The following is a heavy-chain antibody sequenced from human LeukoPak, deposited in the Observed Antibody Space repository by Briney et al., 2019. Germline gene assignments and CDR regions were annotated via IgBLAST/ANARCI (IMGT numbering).Heavy chain of an antibody. CDR1: GFSFSSYA. Sequence: GGSLRLSCAASGFSFSSYAMSWVRQAPGKGLEWVSGISGSGGSTYYADSVKGRFTISRDNSKNTLYLQMNSLRAEDTAVYYCAKDKPAAMVDYMDVWGKGTTVTVSS. CDR3: AKDKPAAMVDYMDV. V-gene: IGHV3-23*01. J-gene: IGHJ6*03. CDR2: ISGSGGST. D-gene: IGHD2-2*01.